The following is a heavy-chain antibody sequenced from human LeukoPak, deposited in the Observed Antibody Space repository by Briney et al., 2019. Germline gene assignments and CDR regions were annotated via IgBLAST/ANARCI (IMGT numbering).Heavy chain of an antibody. V-gene: IGHV3-23*01. CDR1: GFTFSSYA. CDR3: AKCRAKYDFWSGYLNSPFDY. CDR2: ISGSGGST. J-gene: IGHJ4*02. D-gene: IGHD3-3*01. Sequence: GGSLRLSCAASGFTFSSYAMSWVRQAPGKGLEWVSAISGSGGSTYYADSVKGRFTISRDKSKNTLYLQMNSLRAEDTAVYYCAKCRAKYDFWSGYLNSPFDYWGQGTLVTVSS.